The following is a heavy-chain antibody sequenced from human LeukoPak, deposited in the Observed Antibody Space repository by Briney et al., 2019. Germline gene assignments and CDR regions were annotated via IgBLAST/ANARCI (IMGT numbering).Heavy chain of an antibody. V-gene: IGHV4-59*01. CDR2: IYYSGST. CDR3: ARFYDSSGYLHFDY. D-gene: IGHD3-22*01. Sequence: SSENLSLTCTVSGGSISSYYWSWIRQPPGKGLQWIGYIYYSGSTNYNPSLKSRVTISVDTSKNQFSLKLSSVTAADTAVYYCARFYDSSGYLHFDYWGQGTLVTVSS. J-gene: IGHJ4*02. CDR1: GGSISSYY.